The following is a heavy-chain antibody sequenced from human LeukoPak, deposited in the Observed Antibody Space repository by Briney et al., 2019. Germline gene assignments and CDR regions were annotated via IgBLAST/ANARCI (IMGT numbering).Heavy chain of an antibody. CDR1: GFKFDAYP. D-gene: IGHD1-14*01. J-gene: IGHJ3*02. V-gene: IGHV3-23*01. CDR2: ISDSGGST. CDR3: AKGKINHDGAFDI. Sequence: GGSLRLSCAASGFKFDAYPMSWVRHAPGKGLEWVSSISDSGGSTHYPESVRGRFSLSRDNFEKTLHLQMNRLRAEDTAVYYCAKGKINHDGAFDIWGQGTRVIVAS.